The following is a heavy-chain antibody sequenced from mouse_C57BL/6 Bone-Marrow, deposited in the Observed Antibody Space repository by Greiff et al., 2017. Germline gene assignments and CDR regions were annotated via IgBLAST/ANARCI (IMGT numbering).Heavy chain of an antibody. CDR2: IYPGDGDT. CDR3: ARGGITTVVDAMDY. CDR1: GYAFSSYW. D-gene: IGHD1-1*01. Sequence: VQLQQSGAELVKPGASVKISCKASGYAFSSYWMNWVKQRPGKGLEWIGQIYPGDGDTNYNGKFKGKATLTADKSSSTAYMQLSSLTSEDSAVYFCARGGITTVVDAMDYWGQGTSVTVSS. J-gene: IGHJ4*01. V-gene: IGHV1-80*01.